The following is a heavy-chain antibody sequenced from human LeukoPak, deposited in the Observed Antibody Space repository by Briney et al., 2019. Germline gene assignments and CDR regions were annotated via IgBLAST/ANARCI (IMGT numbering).Heavy chain of an antibody. CDR1: GGSISSYY. V-gene: IGHV4-59*01. Sequence: SETLSLTCTVSGGSISSYYWSWIRQPPGKGLEWIGYIYYSGSTNYNPSLKSRVTISVDTSKNQFSLKLSSVAAADTAVYYCARGAVVVPAAMGTSNWFDPWGQGTLVTVSS. CDR3: ARGAVVVPAAMGTSNWFDP. D-gene: IGHD2-2*01. CDR2: IYYSGST. J-gene: IGHJ5*02.